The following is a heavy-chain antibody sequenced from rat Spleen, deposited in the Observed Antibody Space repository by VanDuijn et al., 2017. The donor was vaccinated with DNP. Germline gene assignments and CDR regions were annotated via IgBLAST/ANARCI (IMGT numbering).Heavy chain of an antibody. J-gene: IGHJ2*01. CDR1: GFTLTNYG. V-gene: IGHV5-29*01. CDR3: ARQLWAFDY. Sequence: EVQLVESGGGLVQPGGSLKLSCAASGFTLTNYGMAWVRQAPTKGLEWVATISYDGSSTYYRDSVKGRFTISRDNAKSTLYLQMDSLRSEDTATYYCARQLWAFDYWGQGVMVTVSS. D-gene: IGHD1-7*01. CDR2: ISYDGSST.